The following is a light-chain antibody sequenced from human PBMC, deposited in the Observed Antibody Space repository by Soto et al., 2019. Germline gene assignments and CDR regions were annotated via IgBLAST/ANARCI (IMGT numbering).Light chain of an antibody. CDR2: DVS. Sequence: QSALTRAASVSGSPGQSITISCTGTSSDVGGYAHVSWYQQHPGKAPKLMIYDVSHRPSGVSNRFSGSKSGNTASLTISGLQAEDEADYFCSSYTSRRTVLFGGGTKLTVL. CDR1: SSDVGGYAH. CDR3: SSYTSRRTVL. V-gene: IGLV2-14*03. J-gene: IGLJ2*01.